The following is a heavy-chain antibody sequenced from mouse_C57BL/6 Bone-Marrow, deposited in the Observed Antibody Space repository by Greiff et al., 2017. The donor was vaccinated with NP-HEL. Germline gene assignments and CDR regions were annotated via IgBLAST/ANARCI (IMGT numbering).Heavy chain of an antibody. CDR1: GFTFSSYA. CDR3: TRTFYYYGFMDY. V-gene: IGHV5-9-1*02. Sequence: EVKLMESGEGLVKPGGSLKLSCAASGFTFSSYAMSWVRQTPEKRLEWVAYISSGGDYIYYADTVKGRCTISRDNARNTLYLQMSSLKSEDTAMYYCTRTFYYYGFMDYWGQGTSVTVSS. J-gene: IGHJ4*01. CDR2: ISSGGDYI. D-gene: IGHD1-1*01.